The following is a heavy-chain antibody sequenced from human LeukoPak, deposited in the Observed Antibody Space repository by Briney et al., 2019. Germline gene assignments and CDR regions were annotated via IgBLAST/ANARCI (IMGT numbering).Heavy chain of an antibody. Sequence: SQTLSLTCAISGDSVSSNSAAWNWIRQSPSRGLEWLERTYYRSKWYNDYAVSVKSRITINPDTSKNQFSLQLNSVTPEDTAVYYCARDLRYCSGGSCYGGDFDYWGQGTLVTVSS. CDR3: ARDLRYCSGGSCYGGDFDY. J-gene: IGHJ4*02. CDR1: GDSVSSNSAA. V-gene: IGHV6-1*01. D-gene: IGHD2-15*01. CDR2: TYYRSKWYN.